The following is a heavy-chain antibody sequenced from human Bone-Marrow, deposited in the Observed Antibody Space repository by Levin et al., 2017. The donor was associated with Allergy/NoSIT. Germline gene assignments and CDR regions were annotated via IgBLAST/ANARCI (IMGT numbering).Heavy chain of an antibody. CDR3: ARAKFGDPSPFDY. J-gene: IGHJ4*02. CDR1: GFIVSDYS. V-gene: IGHV3-21*04. CDR2: ISTTGNYI. D-gene: IGHD3-10*02. Sequence: NPGGSLRLSCSAAGFIVSDYSMNWVRQTPGKGLEWVSSISTTGNYIYYGDSVKGRFTISRDNAKNSLFLQMDSLRADDSAIYYCARAKFGDPSPFDYWGQGTLVTVSS.